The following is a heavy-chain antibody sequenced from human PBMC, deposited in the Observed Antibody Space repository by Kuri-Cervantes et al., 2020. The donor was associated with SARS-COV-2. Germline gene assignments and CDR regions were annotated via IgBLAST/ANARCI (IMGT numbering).Heavy chain of an antibody. Sequence: SCAVYGGSFSGYYWSWIRQPPGKGLEWIGEINHSGSTNYNPSLKSRVTISVDTSKNQVSLKLSSVTAADTAVYYCARQMMSSITIFGVVITRNWFDPWGQGTLVTVSS. CDR3: ARQMMSSITIFGVVITRNWFDP. D-gene: IGHD3-3*01. J-gene: IGHJ5*02. CDR2: INHSGST. CDR1: GGSFSGYY. V-gene: IGHV4-34*01.